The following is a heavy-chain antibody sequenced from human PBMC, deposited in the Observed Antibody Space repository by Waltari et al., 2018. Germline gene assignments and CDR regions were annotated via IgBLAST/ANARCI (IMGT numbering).Heavy chain of an antibody. Sequence: EVRLVESGGGLVQPGGSLRLSCVASGFTFNNFWMHWVRQAPGKGLVWVVRINDDGSNATYAETVKGRFTMSRDNAKNTLYLQMSNVRVDDSAVYYCARGPYISSTGTQYHWGQGALVTVSS. J-gene: IGHJ5*02. D-gene: IGHD1-7*01. CDR3: ARGPYISSTGTQYH. V-gene: IGHV3-74*01. CDR1: GFTFNNFW. CDR2: INDDGSNA.